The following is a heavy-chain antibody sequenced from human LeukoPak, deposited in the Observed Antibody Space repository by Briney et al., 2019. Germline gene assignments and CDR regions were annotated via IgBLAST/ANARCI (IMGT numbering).Heavy chain of an antibody. V-gene: IGHV3-7*01. D-gene: IGHD3-10*01. CDR2: IKVDGSET. CDR3: VRDIPRGASYFDY. Sequence: GGSLRLSCAASGFTFSTYWMTRVRQAPGKGLEWVATIKVDGSETYYVDSVKGRFTISRDNAKNSLYLQMNSLRPEDTAVYYCVRDIPRGASYFDYWGQGTLVTVSS. J-gene: IGHJ4*02. CDR1: GFTFSTYW.